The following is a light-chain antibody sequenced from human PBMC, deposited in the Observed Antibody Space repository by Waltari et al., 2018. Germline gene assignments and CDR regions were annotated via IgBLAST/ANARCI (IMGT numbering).Light chain of an antibody. CDR1: QSVLYSSNNKNY. V-gene: IGKV4-1*01. CDR2: WAS. J-gene: IGKJ1*01. Sequence: IVMTQSPNSLAVSLGERATIHCKSSQSVLYSSNNKNYFAWYQQKPGQHPKLLIYWASTRESGVPDRFSGSGSGTDFTLTISSLQAEDVAVYYCQQYYGTPLWTFGQGTKVEIK. CDR3: QQYYGTPLWT.